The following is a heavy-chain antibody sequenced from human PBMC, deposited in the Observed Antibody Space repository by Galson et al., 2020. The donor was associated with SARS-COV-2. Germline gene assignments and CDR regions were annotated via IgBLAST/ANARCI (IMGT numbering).Heavy chain of an antibody. V-gene: IGHV4-39*01. J-gene: IGHJ3*02. Sequence: SETLSLTCTVSGGSISSSSYYWGWIRQPPGKGLEWIGSIYYSGSTYYNPSLKSRVTISVDTSKNQFSLKLSSVTAADTAVYYCARSTSGYYFDDAFDIWGQGTMVTDSS. CDR2: IYYSGST. CDR1: GGSISSSSYY. D-gene: IGHD3-22*01. CDR3: ARSTSGYYFDDAFDI.